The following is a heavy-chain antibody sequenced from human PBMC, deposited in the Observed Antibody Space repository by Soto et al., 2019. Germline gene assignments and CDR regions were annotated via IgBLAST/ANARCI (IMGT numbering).Heavy chain of an antibody. D-gene: IGHD5-12*01. Sequence: GGSLRLSCAASGFTFSSYAMSWVRQAPGKGLEWVSAISGSGGSTYYADSVKGRFTISRDNSKNTLYLQMNSLRAEDTAVYYCETDRPSWLQEGFDYWGQGTLVTVSS. CDR1: GFTFSSYA. V-gene: IGHV3-23*01. J-gene: IGHJ4*02. CDR2: ISGSGGST. CDR3: ETDRPSWLQEGFDY.